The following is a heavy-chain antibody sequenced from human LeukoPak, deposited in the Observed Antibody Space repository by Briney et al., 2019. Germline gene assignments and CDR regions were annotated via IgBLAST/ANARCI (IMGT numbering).Heavy chain of an antibody. Sequence: KAPETQSLTCTVSLDSIRRHYWSWIRHPPGEGAESIGYIYYSVSTYYKLYLKSRVNISVDTSKNQFSLRLSSVTAADKAVYYCANGPTYYDCWSGYYTGSWCDPWGQGTLVTVSS. J-gene: IGHJ5*02. CDR3: ANGPTYYDCWSGYYTGSWCDP. CDR2: IYYSVST. D-gene: IGHD3-3*01. CDR1: LDSIRRHY. V-gene: IGHV4-59*11.